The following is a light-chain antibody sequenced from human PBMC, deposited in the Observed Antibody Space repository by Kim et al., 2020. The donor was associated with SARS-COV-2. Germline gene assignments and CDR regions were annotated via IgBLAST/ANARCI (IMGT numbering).Light chain of an antibody. CDR2: GKT. V-gene: IGLV3-19*01. J-gene: IGLJ2*01. Sequence: ALGHTVRIKCQGDSLRNYYVSWYHQKPGQAPVVVIYGKTNRLSGIPDRFSGSTSGNTASLTITGVQAEDEAVYYCNSRDSSTNHLVFGGGTQLTVL. CDR3: NSRDSSTNHLV. CDR1: SLRNYY.